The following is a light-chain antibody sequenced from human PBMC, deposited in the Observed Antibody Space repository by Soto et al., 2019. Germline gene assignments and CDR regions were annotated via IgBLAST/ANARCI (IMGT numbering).Light chain of an antibody. CDR3: QQTHSDPIT. CDR1: QSVANY. CDR2: AAS. V-gene: IGKV1-39*01. Sequence: DTQMTQSPSSLSASVGDRVTITCRASQSVANYLNWYQQQPGKAPNLLIYAASSLQTGVPPRFSGGGSGTHFTLTISSLQPEDSATYYCQQTHSDPITFGQGTRLEIK. J-gene: IGKJ5*01.